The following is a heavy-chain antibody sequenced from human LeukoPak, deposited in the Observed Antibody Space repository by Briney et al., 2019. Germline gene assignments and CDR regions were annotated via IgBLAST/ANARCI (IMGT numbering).Heavy chain of an antibody. J-gene: IGHJ4*02. CDR2: ISSSSSYI. V-gene: IGHV3-21*01. Sequence: PGGSLRLSCAASGFTFSSYSMNWVRQAPGKGLEWVSSISSSSSYIYYADSVKGRFTISRDNAKNSLYLQMNSLGAEDTAVYYCARQARPPTYFDYWGQGTLVTVSS. CDR1: GFTFSSYS. CDR3: ARQARPPTYFDY. D-gene: IGHD6-6*01.